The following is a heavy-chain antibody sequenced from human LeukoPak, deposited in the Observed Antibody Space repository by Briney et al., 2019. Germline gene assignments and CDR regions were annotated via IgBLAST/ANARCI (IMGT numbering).Heavy chain of an antibody. CDR3: ARGVTGTDSWFDP. J-gene: IGHJ5*02. Sequence: PSQTLSLTCTVSGGSISIGSYYWSWIRHHAGKGLEWIGRIYTSGSTNYNPSLKSRDTMSVDTSKNQFCLKLSSVTAADTAVYYCARGVTGTDSWFDPWGQGTLVTVSS. V-gene: IGHV4-61*02. D-gene: IGHD1-20*01. CDR2: IYTSGST. CDR1: GGSISIGSYY.